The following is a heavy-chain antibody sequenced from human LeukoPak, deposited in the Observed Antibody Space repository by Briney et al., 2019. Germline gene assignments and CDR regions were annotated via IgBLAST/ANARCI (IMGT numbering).Heavy chain of an antibody. V-gene: IGHV4-39*01. D-gene: IGHD2-21*02. Sequence: SETLSLTCTVSGGSISSSSYYWGWIRQPPGKGLEWIGSIYYSGSTYYNPSLESRVTISVDTSKNQFSLKLSSVTAADTAVYYCLGTYCGGDCSRYTYYYYGMDVWGQGTTVTVSS. CDR1: GGSISSSSYY. J-gene: IGHJ6*02. CDR2: IYYSGST. CDR3: LGTYCGGDCSRYTYYYYGMDV.